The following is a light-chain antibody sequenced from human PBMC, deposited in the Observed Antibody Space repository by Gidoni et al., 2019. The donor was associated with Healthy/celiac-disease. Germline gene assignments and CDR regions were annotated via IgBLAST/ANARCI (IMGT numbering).Light chain of an antibody. CDR2: GAS. V-gene: IGKV3-20*01. CDR1: QSVSSSY. Sequence: ETVLTQSPGTLSLATGERATLSCRASQSVSSSYLAWDQQSPGQAPRLLIYGASSRATGSPDRFSGSRSVTDFTLTISILEPEDFAVYYCQQPRTFXPXTKVDIK. CDR3: QQPRT. J-gene: IGKJ3*01.